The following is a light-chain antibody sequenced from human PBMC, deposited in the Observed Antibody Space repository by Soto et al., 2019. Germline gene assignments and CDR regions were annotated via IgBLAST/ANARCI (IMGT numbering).Light chain of an antibody. CDR1: QSISSW. Sequence: DIQMTQSPSTLSASVGDRVTITCRASQSISSWLAWYQQKPGKAPKLLIHEASRLESGVPSRFSGSESGTEFTLTISGLHPDDFATYYCQQANSFPLTFGGGTKVEIK. V-gene: IGKV1-5*01. J-gene: IGKJ4*01. CDR2: EAS. CDR3: QQANSFPLT.